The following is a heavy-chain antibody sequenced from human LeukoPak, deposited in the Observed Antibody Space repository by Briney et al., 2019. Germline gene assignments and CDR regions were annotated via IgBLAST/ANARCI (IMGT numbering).Heavy chain of an antibody. D-gene: IGHD3-22*01. Sequence: PGGSLRLSCAASGFTFSSYAMSWVRQAPGKGLEWVSSISGSGGSTYHADSVKGRFTISRDNSKNTLYLQMNSLKAEDTAVYYCAKEDRSGSSGYNDYGGQGPLVPVSS. CDR3: AKEDRSGSSGYNDY. J-gene: IGHJ4*02. CDR1: GFTFSSYA. V-gene: IGHV3-23*01. CDR2: ISGSGGST.